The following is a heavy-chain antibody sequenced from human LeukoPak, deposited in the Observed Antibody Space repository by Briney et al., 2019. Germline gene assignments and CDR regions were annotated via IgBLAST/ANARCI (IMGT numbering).Heavy chain of an antibody. V-gene: IGHV5-51*01. D-gene: IGHD3-22*01. CDR3: ARRHYYYDRNGFYYYFDT. J-gene: IGHJ4*02. CDR1: EYSFTSYW. Sequence: GESLKISCKASEYSFTSYWIGWVRQMPGKGLEWVGNIQPCNPEIRYSPSFQGQVTLSADKSISTAYLQWSSLKASDTAMYYCARRHYYYDRNGFYYYFDTWGQGTQVTVTS. CDR2: IQPCNPEI.